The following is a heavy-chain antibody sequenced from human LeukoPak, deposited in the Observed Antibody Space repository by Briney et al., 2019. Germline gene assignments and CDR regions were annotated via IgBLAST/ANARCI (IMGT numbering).Heavy chain of an antibody. CDR2: IHNSDS. D-gene: IGHD1-26*01. CDR1: GGLLNSYY. J-gene: IGHJ5*02. V-gene: IGHV4-59*07. CDR3: ATGFYYSGKCDWLDR. Sequence: PSDTLSLTCTLSGGLLNSYYWHWLRQSPGKGLEWFASIHNSDSNYNPSLRRRAIVSVDTSKKQLSLNVSSVTTADTAVYYCATGFYYSGKCDWLDRWGQGTPVTVSA.